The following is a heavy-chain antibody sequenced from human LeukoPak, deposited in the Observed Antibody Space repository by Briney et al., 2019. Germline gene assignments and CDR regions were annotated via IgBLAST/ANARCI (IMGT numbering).Heavy chain of an antibody. Sequence: LSLTCTVSGGSISSGGYYWSWIRQAPGKGLEWISFINFKSEDIRYADSVEGRFIISRDNARKSLYLHMNSLRVEDTAVYYCARDKDYASDMWGQGTMVTVAS. CDR1: GGSISSGGYY. V-gene: IGHV3-11*06. J-gene: IGHJ3*02. CDR3: ARDKDYASDM. D-gene: IGHD4-11*01. CDR2: INFKSEDI.